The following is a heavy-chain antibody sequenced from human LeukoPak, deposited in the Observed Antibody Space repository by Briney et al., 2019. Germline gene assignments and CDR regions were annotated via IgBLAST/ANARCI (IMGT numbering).Heavy chain of an antibody. D-gene: IGHD2-15*01. CDR3: AKDVYGSSYYYGMDV. CDR2: IRYDGSNK. Sequence: GGSLRLSCAASGFTFSSYGMHWVRQAPGKGLEWVAFIRYDGSNKYYADSEKGRFTISRDNSKNTLYLQMNSLRAEDTAVYYCAKDVYGSSYYYGMDVWGQGTTVTVSS. CDR1: GFTFSSYG. J-gene: IGHJ6*02. V-gene: IGHV3-30*02.